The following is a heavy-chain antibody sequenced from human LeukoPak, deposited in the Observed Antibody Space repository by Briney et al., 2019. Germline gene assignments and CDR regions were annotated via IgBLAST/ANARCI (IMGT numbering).Heavy chain of an antibody. V-gene: IGHV4-59*08. D-gene: IGHD3-10*01. Sequence: SETLSLTCTVSGGSISSYYWSWIRQPPGKGLEWIGYIYYSGSTNYNPSLKSRVTISVDTSKNQFSLKLSSVTAADTAVYYCARWAGHYGSGSQQQYYYYYYMDVWGKGTTVTISS. CDR3: ARWAGHYGSGSQQQYYYYYYMDV. CDR1: GGSISSYY. J-gene: IGHJ6*03. CDR2: IYYSGST.